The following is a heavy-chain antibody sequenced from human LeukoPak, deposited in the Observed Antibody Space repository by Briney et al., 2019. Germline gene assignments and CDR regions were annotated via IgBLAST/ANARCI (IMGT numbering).Heavy chain of an antibody. CDR1: GFTFSSYA. J-gene: IGHJ4*02. Sequence: GGSLRLSCAASGFTFSSYAMSWVRQAPGKGLEWVSAISGSGGSTYYADSVKGRFTISRDNSKNTLYLQMNSLRAEDTAVYYCANQELEMATITVLDSWGQGTLVTVSS. CDR3: ANQELEMATITVLDS. V-gene: IGHV3-23*01. CDR2: ISGSGGST. D-gene: IGHD5-24*01.